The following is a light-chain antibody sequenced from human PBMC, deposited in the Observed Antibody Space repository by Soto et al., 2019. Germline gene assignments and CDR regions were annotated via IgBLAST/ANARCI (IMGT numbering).Light chain of an antibody. CDR3: PQIYRLPLP. J-gene: IGKJ4*01. V-gene: IGKV1-39*01. Sequence: DIQMTQSPSSLSAFVGDSVTITCHASQRISTFLNWYHQIPGKAPKLLIYSASYLQSGVPSNFSGSGCGSDFTLCIVTLEPEDFGTYFCPQIYRLPLPFGGGTKVEV. CDR1: QRISTF. CDR2: SAS.